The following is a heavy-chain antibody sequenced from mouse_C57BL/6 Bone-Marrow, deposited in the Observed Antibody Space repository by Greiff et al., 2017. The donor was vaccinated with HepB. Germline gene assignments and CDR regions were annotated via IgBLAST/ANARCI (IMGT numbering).Heavy chain of an antibody. V-gene: IGHV1-18*01. Sequence: VQLQQSGPELVKPGASVKIPCKASGYTFTDYNMDWVKQSHGKSLEWIGDINPNNGGTIYNQKFKGKATLTADKSSSTAYMELRSLTSEDSAVYFCARSRGYRHGSMDYWGQGTSVTVSS. CDR1: GYTFTDYN. J-gene: IGHJ4*01. CDR3: ARSRGYRHGSMDY. CDR2: INPNNGGT. D-gene: IGHD3-2*02.